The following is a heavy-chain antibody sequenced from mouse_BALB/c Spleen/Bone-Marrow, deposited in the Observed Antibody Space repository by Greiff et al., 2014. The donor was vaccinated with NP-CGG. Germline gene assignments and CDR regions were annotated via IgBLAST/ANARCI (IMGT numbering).Heavy chain of an antibody. V-gene: IGHV7-3*02. CDR1: GFTFTDYY. Sequence: EVQVVESGGGLVQPGGSLRLSCATSGFTFTDYYMSWVRQPPGKALVWLAFIRNKANGYTTEYSASVKGRFTISRDNSQSILYHQISTLRAQNSASNYCARDSNSFYRYVDVWGAGTTVTVSS. CDR3: ARDSNSFYRYVDV. CDR2: IRNKANGYTT. J-gene: IGHJ1*01. D-gene: IGHD1-1*01.